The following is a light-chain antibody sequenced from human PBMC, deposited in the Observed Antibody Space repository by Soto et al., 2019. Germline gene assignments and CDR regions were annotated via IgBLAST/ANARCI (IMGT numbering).Light chain of an antibody. Sequence: EIVMTQSPATLSVSVGVRAILSCRGSQSVSSKLAWYQKKPGQAPRLLIYGASTRATGIPARFSGSESGTEFTLTISSLQSEDFAVYYCQQYNDWPPQLTFGGGTKVEIK. CDR2: GAS. V-gene: IGKV3-15*01. CDR3: QQYNDWPPQLT. J-gene: IGKJ4*01. CDR1: QSVSSK.